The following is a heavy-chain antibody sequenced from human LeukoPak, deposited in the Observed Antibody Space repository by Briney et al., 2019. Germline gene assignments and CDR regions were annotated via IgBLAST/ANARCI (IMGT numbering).Heavy chain of an antibody. CDR1: GFTFSRFG. CDR2: IRYDGSEK. J-gene: IGHJ4*02. D-gene: IGHD3-16*01. CDR3: AREGKVGLRLGEQYYFDY. Sequence: PGGSLRLSCAASGFTFSRFGMHWVRQAPGKGLEWVASIRYDGSEKYNVDSVKGRFTISRDNAKNSLYLQMNSLRAENTAVYYCAREGKVGLRLGEQYYFDYWGQGTLVTVSS. V-gene: IGHV3-30*02.